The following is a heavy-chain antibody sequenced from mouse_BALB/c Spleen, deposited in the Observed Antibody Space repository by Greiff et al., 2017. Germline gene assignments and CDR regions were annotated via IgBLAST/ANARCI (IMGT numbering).Heavy chain of an antibody. J-gene: IGHJ1*01. Sequence: VQLQQSGAELVRPGSSVKISCKASGYAFSSYWMNWVKQRPGQGLEWIGQIYPGDGDTNYNGKFKGKATLTADKSSTTAYMQLSSLTSEDSAVYVGARCRDAGYGYFDVWGAGTTVTVSS. CDR2: IYPGDGDT. CDR1: GYAFSSYW. V-gene: IGHV1-80*01. CDR3: ARCRDAGYGYFDV.